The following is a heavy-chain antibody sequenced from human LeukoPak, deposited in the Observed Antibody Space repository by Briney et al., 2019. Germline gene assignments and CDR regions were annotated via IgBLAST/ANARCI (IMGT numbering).Heavy chain of an antibody. V-gene: IGHV4-34*01. D-gene: IGHD3-22*01. CDR1: GFTFSSYS. Sequence: GSLRLSCAASGFTFSSYSMTWIRQPPVKGLEWIGEINHSGSTNYNPSLKSRVTISVDTSKNQFSLKLSSVTAADTAVYYCARGNYYDSSGTLDYWGQGTLVTVSS. J-gene: IGHJ4*02. CDR3: ARGNYYDSSGTLDY. CDR2: INHSGST.